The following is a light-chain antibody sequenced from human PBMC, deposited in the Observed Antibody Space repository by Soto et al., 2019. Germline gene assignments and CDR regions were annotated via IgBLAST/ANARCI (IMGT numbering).Light chain of an antibody. Sequence: QSALTQPPSVSGSPGQSITISCTGSRSDVGAYDFVSWYQHHPGAAPKLMIYEATRRPSGISDRFSGSKSGNTASLTISGLQAADEADYFCCSYAGTNSWVFGGGTKVTVL. V-gene: IGLV2-23*01. CDR2: EAT. CDR1: RSDVGAYDF. CDR3: CSYAGTNSWV. J-gene: IGLJ1*01.